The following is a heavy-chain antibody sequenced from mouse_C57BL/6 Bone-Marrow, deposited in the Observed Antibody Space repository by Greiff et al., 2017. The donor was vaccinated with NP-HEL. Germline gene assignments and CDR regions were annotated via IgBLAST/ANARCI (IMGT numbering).Heavy chain of an antibody. J-gene: IGHJ2*01. Sequence: VQLQQSGPVLVKPGASVKMSCKASGYTFTDYYMNWVKQSHGKSLEWIGVINPYDGGTSYNQKFKGKATLTVDKSSSTAYMELNSLTSEDSAVYYCASEPEAYFDYWGQGTTLTVSS. CDR3: ASEPEAYFDY. CDR1: GYTFTDYY. V-gene: IGHV1-19*01. CDR2: INPYDGGT.